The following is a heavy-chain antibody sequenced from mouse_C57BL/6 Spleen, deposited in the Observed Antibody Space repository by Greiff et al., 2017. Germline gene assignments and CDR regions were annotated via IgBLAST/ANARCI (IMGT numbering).Heavy chain of an antibody. CDR2: IYPRSGNT. J-gene: IGHJ3*01. V-gene: IGHV1-81*01. Sequence: VQLQQSGAELARPGASVKLSCKASGYTFTSYGISWVKQRTGQGLEWIGEIYPRSGNTYYNEKFKGKATLTADKSPSTAYMELRSLTSEDSAVYFCARGGYGSWFAYWGKGTLVTVSA. CDR3: ARGGYGSWFAY. D-gene: IGHD2-2*01. CDR1: GYTFTSYG.